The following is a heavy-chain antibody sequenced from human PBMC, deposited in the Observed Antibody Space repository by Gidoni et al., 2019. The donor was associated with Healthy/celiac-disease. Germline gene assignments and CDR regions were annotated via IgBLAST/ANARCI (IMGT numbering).Heavy chain of an antibody. D-gene: IGHD3-22*01. CDR1: GYTFTDYY. CDR2: VDPEDGET. Sequence: EVQLVQSGAEVKKPGATVKISCKVSGYTFTDYYMHWVQQAPGKGLEWMGLVDPEDGETIYAEKFQGRVTITADTSTDTAYMELSSLRSEDTAVYYCATEIGVPRYYYDSSGYYRGLDYWGQGTLVTVSS. V-gene: IGHV1-69-2*01. J-gene: IGHJ4*02. CDR3: ATEIGVPRYYYDSSGYYRGLDY.